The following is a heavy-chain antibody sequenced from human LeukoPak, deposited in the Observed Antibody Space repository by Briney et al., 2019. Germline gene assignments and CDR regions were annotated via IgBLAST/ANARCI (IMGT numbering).Heavy chain of an antibody. CDR3: ARDYLGYCSGGSCGPDY. J-gene: IGHJ4*02. V-gene: IGHV3-48*03. D-gene: IGHD2-15*01. Sequence: GGSLRLSCAASGFTFSSYEMNWVRQAPGRGLEWVSYIGNTGRTIYYTDSVKGRFTISRDNAKNSLYLQMNSLRAEDTAVYYCARDYLGYCSGGSCGPDYWGQGTLVTVSS. CDR2: IGNTGRTI. CDR1: GFTFSSYE.